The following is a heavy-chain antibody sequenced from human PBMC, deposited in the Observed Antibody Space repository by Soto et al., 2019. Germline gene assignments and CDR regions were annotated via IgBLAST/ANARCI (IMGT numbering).Heavy chain of an antibody. J-gene: IGHJ4*02. V-gene: IGHV4-31*03. CDR3: ARASSSSSAADY. CDR2: IYDTESA. CDR1: GESISSGGYY. Sequence: QVQLQESGPGLVKPSQTLSLTCSVSGESISSGGYYWSWIRHLPGKGLEWIGYIYDTESAYYNPSLQRRFSISMDTSENHFAMRLTSVTAADSAVYYCARASSSSSAADYWGQGLQVTVSS. D-gene: IGHD6-6*01.